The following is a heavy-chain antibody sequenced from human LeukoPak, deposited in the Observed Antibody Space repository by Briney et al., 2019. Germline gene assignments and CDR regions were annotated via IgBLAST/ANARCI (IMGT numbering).Heavy chain of an antibody. D-gene: IGHD1-26*01. CDR3: ARGVGATINAFDY. CDR1: GGSISSYY. Sequence: SETLSLTCTVSGGSISSYYWSWIRQPPAKGLERIGYTYYSGSTNYNPPLKSRVTISVDTSKNQFSLKLSSVTAADTAVYYCARGVGATINAFDYWGQGTLVTVSS. J-gene: IGHJ4*02. V-gene: IGHV4-59*01. CDR2: TYYSGST.